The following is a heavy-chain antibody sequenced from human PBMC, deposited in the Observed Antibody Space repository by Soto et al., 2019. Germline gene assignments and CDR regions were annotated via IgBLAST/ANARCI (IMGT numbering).Heavy chain of an antibody. CDR3: ARHYPLSYGSGSARYFDY. Sequence: SETLSLTCTVSGSSISSYYWSWIRQPPGKGLEWIGYIYYSGSTNYNPSLKSRVTISVDTSKNQFSLKLSSVTAADTAVYYCARHYPLSYGSGSARYFDYWGQGTLVTVSS. V-gene: IGHV4-59*08. J-gene: IGHJ4*02. CDR2: IYYSGST. CDR1: GSSISSYY. D-gene: IGHD3-10*01.